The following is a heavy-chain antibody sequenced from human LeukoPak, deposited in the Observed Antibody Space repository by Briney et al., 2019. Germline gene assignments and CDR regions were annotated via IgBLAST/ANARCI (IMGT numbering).Heavy chain of an antibody. D-gene: IGHD3-16*01. J-gene: IGHJ4*02. CDR2: ISGSGGST. CDR1: GFTFSSYA. V-gene: IGHV3-23*01. CDR3: AGGLYYFDY. Sequence: GGSLRLSCAASGFTFSSYAMSWVRQAPGKGLEWVSVISGSGGSTYYADSVKGRSTIFRDNSKNTLYLQMNSLRAEDTAFYYCAGGLYYFDYWGQGTLVTVSS.